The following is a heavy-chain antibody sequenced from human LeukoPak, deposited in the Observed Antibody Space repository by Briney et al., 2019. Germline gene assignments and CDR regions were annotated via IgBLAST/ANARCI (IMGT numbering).Heavy chain of an antibody. D-gene: IGHD3-10*01. CDR1: GFTFSSYA. J-gene: IGHJ4*02. CDR2: ISGSGGST. V-gene: IGHV3-23*01. Sequence: GGSLRLSCAASGFTFSSYAMSWVPQAPGKGLEWVSAISGSGGSTYYADSVKGRFTISRDNSKNTLYLQMNSLRAEDTAVYYCAKDSDYYGSGQYYFDYWGQGTLVTVSS. CDR3: AKDSDYYGSGQYYFDY.